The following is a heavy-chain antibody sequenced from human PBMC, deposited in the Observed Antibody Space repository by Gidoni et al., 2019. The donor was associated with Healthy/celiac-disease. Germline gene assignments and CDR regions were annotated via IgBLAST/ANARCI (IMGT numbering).Heavy chain of an antibody. CDR1: GFTFSSYA. CDR3: AKGGVGATRDYAFDI. D-gene: IGHD1-26*01. J-gene: IGHJ3*02. Sequence: EVQLLESGGGWVQPGGSLRLSCAASGFTFSSYAMRWVRQAPGKGLEWVSAISGSGGSTYCADAVKGRFTISRDNSKNTLYLQMNSLRAEDTAVYCCAKGGVGATRDYAFDIWGQGTMVTVSS. CDR2: ISGSGGST. V-gene: IGHV3-23*01.